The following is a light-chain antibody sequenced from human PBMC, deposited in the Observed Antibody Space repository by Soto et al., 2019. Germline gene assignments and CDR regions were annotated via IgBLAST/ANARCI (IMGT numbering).Light chain of an antibody. CDR1: SSDVGSHNY. Sequence: QSALTQPASVSGSPGQSITISCTGTSSDVGSHNYVSWYQQHPGKAPKLMIYEVNNRPSGVSNRFSGSKSGNTASLTISGLQAEDEADYYCSSYTSSTTLVVFCGGTKLTVL. CDR3: SSYTSSTTLVV. CDR2: EVN. V-gene: IGLV2-14*03. J-gene: IGLJ2*01.